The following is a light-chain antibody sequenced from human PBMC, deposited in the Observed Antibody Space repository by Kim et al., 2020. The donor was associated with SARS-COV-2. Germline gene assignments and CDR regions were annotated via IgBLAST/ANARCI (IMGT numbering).Light chain of an antibody. V-gene: IGKV1-39*01. CDR3: QQSDIAPYT. Sequence: DIQMTQSPSSLSASVGDRVTITCRASRSIGNHLNWYQQRPGKAPNLLIYAASNLQTGVSSRFSGSEAGTDFTLSIRNLQPEDSATYYGQQSDIAPYTFGQGTKLEI. CDR1: RSIGNH. J-gene: IGKJ2*01. CDR2: AAS.